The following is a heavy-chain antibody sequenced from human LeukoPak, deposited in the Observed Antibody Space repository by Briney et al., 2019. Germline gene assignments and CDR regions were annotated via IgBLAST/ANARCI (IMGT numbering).Heavy chain of an antibody. J-gene: IGHJ4*02. CDR2: ISSDGSIK. Sequence: PGGSLRLSCAASGFTFSRYGMHWVRQAPGKGLDWVTVISSDGSIKYHAASVKGRFTISRDNSKNTLYLQMNSLRAEDTAVYYCARTPASPTYYYDSSGYFDYWGQGTLVTVSS. CDR1: GFTFSRYG. CDR3: ARTPASPTYYYDSSGYFDY. V-gene: IGHV3-30*12. D-gene: IGHD3-22*01.